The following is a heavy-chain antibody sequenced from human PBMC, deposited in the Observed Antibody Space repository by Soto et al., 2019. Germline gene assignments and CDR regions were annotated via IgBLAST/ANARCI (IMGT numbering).Heavy chain of an antibody. V-gene: IGHV4-39*01. CDR3: ARRPPVGALDY. J-gene: IGHJ4*02. CDR2: IYYTGPT. Sequence: QLQLQESGPGLVKPSETLSLTYTVSGGSINSSSYYWGWIRQPPGKGLEWIGNIYYTGPTYYNPSLKSRVTISVDTSKNQFSLKLSSVTAADTAVYYCARRPPVGALDYWGQGTLVTVSS. D-gene: IGHD1-26*01. CDR1: GGSINSSSYY.